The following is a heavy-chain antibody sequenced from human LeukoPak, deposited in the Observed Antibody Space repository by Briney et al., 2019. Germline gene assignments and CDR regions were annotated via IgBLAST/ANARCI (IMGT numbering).Heavy chain of an antibody. J-gene: IGHJ6*03. Sequence: PSETLSLTRTVSGVSISRYYWSWIRQSPGKGLEWIGYMYYSGSASYNPSLESRVTISVDTSKNHLSLRLTSVTAADTAVYYCARDGSYRDYYYYYYMDVWGKGTTVTVSS. CDR3: ARDGSYRDYYYYYYMDV. D-gene: IGHD3-16*02. V-gene: IGHV4-59*12. CDR1: GVSISRYY. CDR2: MYYSGSA.